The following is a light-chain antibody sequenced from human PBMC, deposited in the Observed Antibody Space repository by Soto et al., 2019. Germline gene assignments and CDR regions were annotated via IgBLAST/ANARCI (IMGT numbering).Light chain of an antibody. Sequence: EIVMTQSPATLSVSPGERATLSCRASQSISSNLAWYQQKPGQAPRLLIYGASTRATYIPVRFSGSGSGTELTLTISSLQSEDFAVYYCQQYNNWPYVAFGQGTKVEIK. J-gene: IGKJ1*01. CDR1: QSISSN. V-gene: IGKV3-15*01. CDR2: GAS. CDR3: QQYNNWPYVA.